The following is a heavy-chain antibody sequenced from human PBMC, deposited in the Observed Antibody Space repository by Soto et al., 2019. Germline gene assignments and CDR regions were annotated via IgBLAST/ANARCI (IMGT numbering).Heavy chain of an antibody. CDR3: ARLAAADYYYGMDV. CDR2: ISGSGGST. V-gene: IGHV3-23*01. D-gene: IGHD6-13*01. CDR1: GFTFSRYA. J-gene: IGHJ6*02. Sequence: PGGSLRLSCAASGFTFSRYAMSWVRQAPGKGLEWVSAISGSGGSTYYADSVKGRFTISRDNSKNTLYLQMNSLRAEDTAVYYCARLAAADYYYGMDVWGQGTTVTVSS.